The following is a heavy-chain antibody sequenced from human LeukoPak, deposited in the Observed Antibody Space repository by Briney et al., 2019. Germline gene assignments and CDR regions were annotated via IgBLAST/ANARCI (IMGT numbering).Heavy chain of an antibody. Sequence: SETLSLTCTVSGGSISSGSYYWGWIRQPPGKGLEWIGTIYYSGSTYYNPSLKSRVTMSVDTSKNQFSLKLRSVTAADTAVYYCARLYDYAYYFDYWGQGTLVTVSS. CDR3: ARLYDYAYYFDY. D-gene: IGHD4-17*01. J-gene: IGHJ4*02. CDR2: IYYSGST. V-gene: IGHV4-39*01. CDR1: GGSISSGSYY.